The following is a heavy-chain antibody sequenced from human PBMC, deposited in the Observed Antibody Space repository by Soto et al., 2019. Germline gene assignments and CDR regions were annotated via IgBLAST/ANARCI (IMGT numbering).Heavy chain of an antibody. V-gene: IGHV4-39*01. CDR1: GGSISSSSYY. D-gene: IGHD2-2*01. CDR3: ARNLEDIVVVPAAAIPTNWFDP. CDR2: IYYSGST. J-gene: IGHJ5*02. Sequence: SETLSLTCTVSGGSISSSSYYWGWIRQPPGKGLEWIGSIYYSGSTYYNPSLKSRVTISVDTSKNQFSLKLSSVTAADTAVYYCARNLEDIVVVPAAAIPTNWFDPWGQGTLVTVSS.